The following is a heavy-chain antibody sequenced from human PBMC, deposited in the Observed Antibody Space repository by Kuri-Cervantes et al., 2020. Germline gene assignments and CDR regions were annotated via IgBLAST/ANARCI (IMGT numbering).Heavy chain of an antibody. CDR2: ISGSGGST. CDR1: GFTFSSYA. J-gene: IGHJ4*02. V-gene: IGHV3-23*01. D-gene: IGHD3-10*01. Sequence: ETLSLTCAASGFTFSSYAMSWVRQAPGKGLEWVSAISGSGGSTYYADSVKGRFTISRDNSKNTLYLQMNSLRAEDTAVYYCARDRDYFDYWGQGTLVTVSS. CDR3: ARDRDYFDY.